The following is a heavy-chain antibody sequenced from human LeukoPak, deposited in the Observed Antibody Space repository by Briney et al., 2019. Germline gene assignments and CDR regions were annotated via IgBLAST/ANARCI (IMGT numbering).Heavy chain of an antibody. CDR2: INPNSGGT. CDR1: GYTFTGYY. Sequence: ASVKVSCKASGYTFTGYYMHWVRQAPGQGLEWMGWINPNSGGTSYAQKFQGRVTMTRDTSTSTVYMELSSLRSEDTAVYYCARDREPTYYDFWSGPLWFDPWGQGTLVTVSS. V-gene: IGHV1-2*02. J-gene: IGHJ5*02. CDR3: ARDREPTYYDFWSGPLWFDP. D-gene: IGHD3-3*01.